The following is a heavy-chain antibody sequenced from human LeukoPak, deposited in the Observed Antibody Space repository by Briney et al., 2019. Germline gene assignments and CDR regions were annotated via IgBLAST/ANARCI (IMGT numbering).Heavy chain of an antibody. CDR1: GFTFNDYA. J-gene: IGHJ4*02. D-gene: IGHD3-22*01. CDR3: AKAYYYDSSGYGSLDY. Sequence: GGSLRLSCAASGFTFNDYAMHWVRQAPGKGLEWVSGISWNSGSIGYADSVKGRFTISRDNAKNSLYLQMNSLRAEDTALYYCAKAYYYDSSGYGSLDYWGQGTLVTVSS. V-gene: IGHV3-9*01. CDR2: ISWNSGSI.